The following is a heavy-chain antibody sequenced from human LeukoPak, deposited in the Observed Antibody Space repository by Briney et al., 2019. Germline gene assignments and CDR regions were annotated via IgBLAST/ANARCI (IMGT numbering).Heavy chain of an antibody. CDR3: ARVIDVAAAGYFDS. J-gene: IGHJ4*02. CDR1: GFSITTGYY. D-gene: IGHD6-13*01. CDR2: IFRIGST. Sequence: SETLSLTCTVSGFSITTGYYWAWIRQPPGKGLEWIGTIFRIGSTYYNPSLKSRVTISVDTSKNQFSLKLSSVTAADTALYYCARVIDVAAAGYFDSWGQGTQVTVSS. V-gene: IGHV4-38-2*02.